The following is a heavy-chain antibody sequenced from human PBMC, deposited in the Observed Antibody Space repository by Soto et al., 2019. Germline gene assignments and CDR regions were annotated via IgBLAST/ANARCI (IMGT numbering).Heavy chain of an antibody. V-gene: IGHV3-23*01. CDR2: ISGSGGST. CDR3: AKSTGYYYGSGDDY. Sequence: LRLSCAASGFTFSSYAMSWVRQAPGKGLEWVSAISGSGGSTYYADSVKGRFTISRDNSKNTLYLQMNSLRAEDTAVYYCAKSTGYYYGSGDDYWGQGTLVTVSS. D-gene: IGHD3-10*01. CDR1: GFTFSSYA. J-gene: IGHJ4*02.